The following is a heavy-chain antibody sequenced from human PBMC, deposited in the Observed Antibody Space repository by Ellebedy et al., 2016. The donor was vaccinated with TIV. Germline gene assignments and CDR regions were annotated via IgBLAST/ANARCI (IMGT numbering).Heavy chain of an antibody. CDR1: GFTLSDHS. CDR2: ISTSGSQL. D-gene: IGHD6-19*01. V-gene: IGHV3-21*01. J-gene: IGHJ6*02. Sequence: GESLKISXSASGFTLSDHSIHWVRQTPGRGLEWVSSISTSGSQLNYPDALKGRFTISRDSAKNSVYLQMDSLTVKDTGIYYCARASYNTAWGDVWGQGTTVTVSS. CDR3: ARASYNTAWGDV.